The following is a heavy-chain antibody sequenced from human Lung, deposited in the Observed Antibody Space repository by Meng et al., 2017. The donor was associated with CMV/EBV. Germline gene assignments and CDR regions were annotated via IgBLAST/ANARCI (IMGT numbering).Heavy chain of an antibody. J-gene: IGHJ4*03. CDR2: FKTNTGAGTM. V-gene: IGHV3-15*01. D-gene: IGHD2-2*01. CDR3: IWHTTTSCYFDL. Sequence: GXPXRLXGQAPELTFIDAWMSWVRQAPGKGLEWVGRFKTNTGAGTMDYAAPVKGRFTISRDISKNTLYLQMDSLKTEDTGMYYCIWHTTTSCYFDLWGPGTLVTVSS. CDR1: ELTFIDAW.